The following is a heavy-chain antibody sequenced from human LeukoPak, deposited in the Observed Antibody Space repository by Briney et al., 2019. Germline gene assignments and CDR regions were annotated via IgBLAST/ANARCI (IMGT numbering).Heavy chain of an antibody. CDR2: IIPIFGTA. Sequence: GASVKVSRKASGGTFSSYAISWVRQAPGQGLEWMGGIIPIFGTANYAQKFQGRVTITADKSTSTAYMELSSLRSEDTAVYYCARGARWLQSPGYYYYMDVWGKGTTVTVSS. CDR3: ARGARWLQSPGYYYYMDV. D-gene: IGHD5-24*01. V-gene: IGHV1-69*06. CDR1: GGTFSSYA. J-gene: IGHJ6*03.